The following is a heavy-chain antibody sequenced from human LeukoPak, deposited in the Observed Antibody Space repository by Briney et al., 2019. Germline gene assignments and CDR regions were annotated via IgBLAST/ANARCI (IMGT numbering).Heavy chain of an antibody. V-gene: IGHV3-30*18. D-gene: IGHD3-9*01. Sequence: GGSLRLSCAASGFTFGSYGMHWVRQAPGKGLEWVAVISYDGSNKYYADSVKGRFTISRDNSKNTLYLQMDSLRAEDTAVYYCAKEILTGYYSDYWGQGTLVTVSS. CDR3: AKEILTGYYSDY. CDR2: ISYDGSNK. CDR1: GFTFGSYG. J-gene: IGHJ4*02.